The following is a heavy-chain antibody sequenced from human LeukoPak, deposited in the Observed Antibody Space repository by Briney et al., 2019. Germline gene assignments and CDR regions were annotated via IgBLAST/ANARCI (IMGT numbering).Heavy chain of an antibody. V-gene: IGHV3-30*02. Sequence: SGGSLRLSCAASGFTFSSYGMHWVRQAPGKGLEWVAFIRYDGSNKYYGDSVKGRFTISRDNSKKTLYLQVNSLRAEDTAVYYCATLPLTVGATGGADYWGQGTLVTVSS. CDR1: GFTFSSYG. J-gene: IGHJ4*02. D-gene: IGHD1-26*01. CDR3: ATLPLTVGATGGADY. CDR2: IRYDGSNK.